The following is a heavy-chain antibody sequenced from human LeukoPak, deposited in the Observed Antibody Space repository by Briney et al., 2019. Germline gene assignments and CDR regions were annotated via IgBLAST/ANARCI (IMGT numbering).Heavy chain of an antibody. CDR2: IYYSGST. Sequence: PSETLSLTCAVDGRSFSGYYWSWIRQPPGKGLEWIGYIYYSGSTNYNPSLKSRVTISVDTSKNQFSLKLSSVTAADTAVYYCARGRDGYNYYFPFDYWGQGTLVTVSS. J-gene: IGHJ4*02. V-gene: IGHV4-59*01. D-gene: IGHD5-24*01. CDR3: ARGRDGYNYYFPFDY. CDR1: GRSFSGYY.